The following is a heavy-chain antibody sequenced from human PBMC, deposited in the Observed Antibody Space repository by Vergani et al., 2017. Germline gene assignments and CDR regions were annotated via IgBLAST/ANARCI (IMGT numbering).Heavy chain of an antibody. J-gene: IGHJ4*02. D-gene: IGHD6-13*01. CDR2: ISSSSSTI. V-gene: IGHV3-48*01. Sequence: EVQLVESGGGLVQPGGSLRLSCAASGFTFSSYSMNWVRQAPGKGLEWVSYISSSSSTIYYADSVKGRFTISRDNAKNSLYLQMNSQRAEDTSVYYCARVAAAIWSEYYWGQGTLVTVSS. CDR1: GFTFSSYS. CDR3: ARVAAAIWSEYY.